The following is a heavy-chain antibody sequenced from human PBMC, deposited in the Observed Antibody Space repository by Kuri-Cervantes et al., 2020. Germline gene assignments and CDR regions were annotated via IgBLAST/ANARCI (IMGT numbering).Heavy chain of an antibody. J-gene: IGHJ6*02. CDR3: VRVFGTTFRFRHYYYGMDV. V-gene: IGHV3-74*01. CDR2: INSDGSST. CDR1: GFSFSSYW. Sequence: GESLKISWAASGFSFSSYWMHWVRQAPGKGLVWVSRINSDGSSTSHADSVKGRFTISRDNAKNTLYLQMNSLRAEDTAVYYCVRVFGTTFRFRHYYYGMDVWGQGTTVTVSS. D-gene: IGHD1/OR15-1a*01.